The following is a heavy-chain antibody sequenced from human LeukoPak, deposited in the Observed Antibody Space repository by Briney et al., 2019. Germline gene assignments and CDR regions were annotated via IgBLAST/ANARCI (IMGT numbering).Heavy chain of an antibody. D-gene: IGHD2-2*01. CDR2: INHSGST. CDR3: ARGYCSSTSCYFAYYYYYMDV. V-gene: IGHV4-34*01. CDR1: GGSFSGYY. J-gene: IGHJ6*03. Sequence: SETLSLTCAVYGGSFSGYYWSWIRQPPGKGLEWIGEINHSGSTNYSPSLKSRVTISLDTSKSQFSLNLTSVTAADTAVYYCARGYCSSTSCYFAYYYYYMDVWGKGTTVTVSS.